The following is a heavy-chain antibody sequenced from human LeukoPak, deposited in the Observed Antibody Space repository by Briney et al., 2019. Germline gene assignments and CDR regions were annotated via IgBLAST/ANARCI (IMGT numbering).Heavy chain of an antibody. CDR2: ISSSSSYI. D-gene: IGHD3-22*01. Sequence: GGFLRLSCAASGFTFSSYSMNWVRQAPGKGLEWVSSISSSSSYIYYADSVKGRFTISRDNAKNSLYLQMNSLRAEDTAVYYCARSPYDSSGYPSDYWGQGTLVTVSS. CDR1: GFTFSSYS. J-gene: IGHJ4*02. CDR3: ARSPYDSSGYPSDY. V-gene: IGHV3-21*01.